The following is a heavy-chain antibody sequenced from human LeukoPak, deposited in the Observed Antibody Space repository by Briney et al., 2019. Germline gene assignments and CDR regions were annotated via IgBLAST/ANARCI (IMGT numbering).Heavy chain of an antibody. CDR2: ISSSSSYI. Sequence: SGGSLRLSCAASGFTFSSYTMNWVRPAPGKGLEWVSSISSSSSYIYYADSVKGRFTISRDNAKNSLYLQMNSLRAEDTAVYYCARDLGGNWFDPWGQGTLVTVSS. CDR1: GFTFSSYT. D-gene: IGHD4-23*01. CDR3: ARDLGGNWFDP. V-gene: IGHV3-21*01. J-gene: IGHJ5*02.